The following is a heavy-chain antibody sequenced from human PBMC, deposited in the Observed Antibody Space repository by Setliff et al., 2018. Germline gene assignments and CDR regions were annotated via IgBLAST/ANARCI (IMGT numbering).Heavy chain of an antibody. Sequence: GGSLRLSCAASGFTFDDYAMHWVRQAPGKGLEWVPLISWDGGSTYYADSVKGRFTISRDNSKNSLYLQMNSLRAEDTALYYCAKDGALGGSSWYDYYYYGMDVWGQGTTVTVSS. CDR1: GFTFDDYA. CDR2: ISWDGGST. D-gene: IGHD6-13*01. V-gene: IGHV3-43D*03. J-gene: IGHJ6*02. CDR3: AKDGALGGSSWYDYYYYGMDV.